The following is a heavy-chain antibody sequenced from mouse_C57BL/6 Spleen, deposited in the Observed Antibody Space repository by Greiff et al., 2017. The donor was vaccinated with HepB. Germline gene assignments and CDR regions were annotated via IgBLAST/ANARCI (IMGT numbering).Heavy chain of an antibody. CDR3: ARFGYEYFDV. CDR1: GYTFTDYY. V-gene: IGHV1-76*01. Sequence: VQLQQSGAELVRPGASVKLSCKASGYTFTDYYINWVKQRPGQGLEWIARIYPGSGNTYYNEKFKGKATLTAEKSSSTAYMQLSSLTSEDSAVYFCARFGYEYFDVWGTGTTVTVSS. J-gene: IGHJ1*03. D-gene: IGHD1-2*01. CDR2: IYPGSGNT.